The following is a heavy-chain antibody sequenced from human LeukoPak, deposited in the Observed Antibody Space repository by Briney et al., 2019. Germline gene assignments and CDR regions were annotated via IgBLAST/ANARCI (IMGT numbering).Heavy chain of an antibody. D-gene: IGHD6-13*01. J-gene: IGHJ4*02. V-gene: IGHV3-23*01. Sequence: GGSLRLSCAASGFTFSNYAMSWVRQAPGRRLEWVSAINAGDFSTYYADSVKGRFTISRDNSKNTLYLQMNSLRAEDTAVYYCGRGGKVEQLVLARWGQGSLVTVSS. CDR2: INAGDFST. CDR3: GRGGKVEQLVLAR. CDR1: GFTFSNYA.